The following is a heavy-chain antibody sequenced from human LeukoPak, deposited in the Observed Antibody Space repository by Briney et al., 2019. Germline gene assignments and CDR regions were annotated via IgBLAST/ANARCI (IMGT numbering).Heavy chain of an antibody. J-gene: IGHJ3*01. Sequence: SQTLSLTCDISGDTVSSNSAAWNWIRQSPSRGLEWLGRTYYRSTWYYDYAVSVKGRITISPDTSKNQFSLQLNSVTADDTAVYYCARGFALDFWGQGTMVTVSS. CDR1: GDTVSSNSAA. CDR2: TYYRSTWYY. CDR3: ARGFALDF. V-gene: IGHV6-1*01.